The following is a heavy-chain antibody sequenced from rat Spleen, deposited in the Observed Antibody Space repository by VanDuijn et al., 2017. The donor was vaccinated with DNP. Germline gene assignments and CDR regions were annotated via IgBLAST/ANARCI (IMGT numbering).Heavy chain of an antibody. Sequence: EVQLVKSGGGLVQAGRSLKLSCAASGFTFSDYNMAWVRQAPSKGLEWVACMSPTTRSSYYRDSVRGRFTVSRDDSTSTLYLQMDSLRSEDTATYYCATEYYGFLDYWGQGIMVTVSS. J-gene: IGHJ2*01. CDR2: MSPTTRSS. D-gene: IGHD1-6*01. CDR1: GFTFSDYN. CDR3: ATEYYGFLDY. V-gene: IGHV5S23*01.